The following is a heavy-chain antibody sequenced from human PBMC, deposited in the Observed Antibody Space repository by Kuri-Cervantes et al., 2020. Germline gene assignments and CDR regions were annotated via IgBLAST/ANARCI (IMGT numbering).Heavy chain of an antibody. Sequence: GGSLRLSCAASGFTFSSYGMHWVRQAPGKGLEWVAVIWYDGSNKYYAASVEGRFTISRDNAKNSMFLQMSSLRVEDTAVYYCARGLLTQDVWGQGTTVTVSS. CDR2: IWYDGSNK. CDR1: GFTFSSYG. CDR3: ARGLLTQDV. D-gene: IGHD3-16*01. J-gene: IGHJ6*02. V-gene: IGHV3-33*08.